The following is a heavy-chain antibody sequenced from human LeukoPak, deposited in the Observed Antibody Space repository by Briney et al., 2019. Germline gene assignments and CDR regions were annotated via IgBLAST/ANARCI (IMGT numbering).Heavy chain of an antibody. Sequence: GGSLRLSCAGAGFIFSSYSMNWVRQAPGKGLEWVSSISSSYIYYADSVKGRFTISRDNAKNSLYLQMNSLRAEDTALYYCAKDIGPLTYDYDTSAYSGAFEYWGQGTLVTVSS. D-gene: IGHD3-22*01. V-gene: IGHV3-21*04. CDR3: AKDIGPLTYDYDTSAYSGAFEY. CDR1: GFIFSSYS. CDR2: ISSSYI. J-gene: IGHJ4*02.